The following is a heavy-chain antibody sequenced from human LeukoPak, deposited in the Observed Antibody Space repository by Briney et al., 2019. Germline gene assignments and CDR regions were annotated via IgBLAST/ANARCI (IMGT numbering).Heavy chain of an antibody. CDR3: VQMGSGTFIYYYGMDV. Sequence: ASVKVSCKASGYTFTDYYMHWVRQATGQGLEWMGWMNPNSGNTGYAQKFQGRVTMTRNTSISTAYMELSSLRSEDTAVYYCVQMGSGTFIYYYGMDVWGQGTTVTVSS. D-gene: IGHD3-10*01. CDR2: MNPNSGNT. J-gene: IGHJ6*02. V-gene: IGHV1-8*02. CDR1: GYTFTDYY.